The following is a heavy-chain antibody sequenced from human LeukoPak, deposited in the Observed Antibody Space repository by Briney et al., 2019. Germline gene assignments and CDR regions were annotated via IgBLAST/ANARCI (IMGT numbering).Heavy chain of an antibody. CDR2: ISSGSTI. Sequence: GGSLRLSCAASGFTFSNSYMTWIRQAPGKGLEWVSYISSGSTIYYADSVKGRFTISRDNAKNSLYLQMNSLRVEDTAVYYCAGGSSFYYGMDVWGQGTSVTVSS. CDR1: GFTFSNSY. J-gene: IGHJ6*02. V-gene: IGHV3-11*01. D-gene: IGHD1-26*01. CDR3: AGGSSFYYGMDV.